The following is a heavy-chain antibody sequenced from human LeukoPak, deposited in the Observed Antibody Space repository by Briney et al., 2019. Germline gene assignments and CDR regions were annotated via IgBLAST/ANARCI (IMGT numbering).Heavy chain of an antibody. D-gene: IGHD2-2*01. CDR2: ISGSASST. Sequence: GGSLRLSCAASGFTFSTYWMTWVRQAPGKGLEWVSAISGSASSTYYADSVKGRFTISRDNSKNTLYLQMNSLRAEDTAVYYCANGVVPAAPFDYWGQGTLVTVSS. J-gene: IGHJ4*02. V-gene: IGHV3-23*01. CDR1: GFTFSTYW. CDR3: ANGVVPAAPFDY.